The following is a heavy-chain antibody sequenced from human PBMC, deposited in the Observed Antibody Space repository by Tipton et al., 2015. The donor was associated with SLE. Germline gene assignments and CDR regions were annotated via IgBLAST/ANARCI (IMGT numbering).Heavy chain of an antibody. D-gene: IGHD4-23*01. CDR2: INHSGST. Sequence: TLSLTCTVSGGSISSSSYYWGWIRQSPGKGLEWIGEINHSGSTNYNPSLKSRVTISMDTSKNQLSLKLSSVTAADTAVYYCARGGRGDGGNPFDPWGQGTLVTVSS. CDR1: GGSISSSSYY. CDR3: ARGGRGDGGNPFDP. V-gene: IGHV4-39*07. J-gene: IGHJ5*02.